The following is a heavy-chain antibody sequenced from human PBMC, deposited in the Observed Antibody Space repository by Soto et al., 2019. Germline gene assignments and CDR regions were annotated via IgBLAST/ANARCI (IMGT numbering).Heavy chain of an antibody. CDR2: ISSSGSTI. CDR1: GFAFSDPY. J-gene: IGHJ4*02. CDR3: ARGGASVTTPFDY. D-gene: IGHD4-17*01. Sequence: QVQLVESGGGLVKPGGSLRLSCAASGFAFSDPYMIWIRQAPGKGLEWISYISSSGSTIYYADSVKGRFTISRDNAKKSLYLQMDSLTADDTAVYYCARGGASVTTPFDYWGQGTQVTVSS. V-gene: IGHV3-11*01.